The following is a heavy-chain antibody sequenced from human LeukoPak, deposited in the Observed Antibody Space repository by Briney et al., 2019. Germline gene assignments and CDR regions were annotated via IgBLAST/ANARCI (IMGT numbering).Heavy chain of an antibody. CDR1: GGSISSYY. Sequence: TSETLSLTCTVSGGSISSYYWSWIRQPPGKGLEWIGYIYYSGSTNYNPSLKGRVTISVDTSKNQFSLKLSSVTAADTAVYYCARDLRSGYYDSSGYDWYFDLWGRGTLVAVSS. CDR3: ARDLRSGYYDSSGYDWYFDL. CDR2: IYYSGST. D-gene: IGHD3-22*01. V-gene: IGHV4-59*01. J-gene: IGHJ2*01.